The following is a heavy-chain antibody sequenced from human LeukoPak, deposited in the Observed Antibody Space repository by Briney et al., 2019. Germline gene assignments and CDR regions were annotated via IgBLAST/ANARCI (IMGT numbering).Heavy chain of an antibody. CDR3: VKSRDGSGSSYNYN. CDR2: INPNSGGT. J-gene: IGHJ4*02. V-gene: IGHV1-2*02. CDR1: GYTFTGYN. D-gene: IGHD3-10*01. Sequence: SVKVSCKASGYTFTGYNIHWVRQAPGQGREWMGWINPNSGGTNYAQKFQGRVTITRDTSISTAYMELSRLRDEATAVCYCVKSRDGSGSSYNYNWGQRTLVTVSS.